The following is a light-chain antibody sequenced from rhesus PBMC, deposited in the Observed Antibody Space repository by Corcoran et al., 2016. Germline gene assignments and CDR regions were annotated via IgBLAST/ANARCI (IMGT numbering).Light chain of an antibody. CDR1: QSLLDSEDGNTY. CDR2: EVS. CDR3: MQGIEYPFT. V-gene: IGKV2S20*01. Sequence: DIVMTQTPLSLPVTPGEPASISCRSSQSLLDSEDGNTYLEWYLQKPGQSPPPLIYEVSNRASGVPDRFSGSGSDTDFTLKISRVEAEDVGVYYCMQGIEYPFTFGPGTKLDIK. J-gene: IGKJ3*01.